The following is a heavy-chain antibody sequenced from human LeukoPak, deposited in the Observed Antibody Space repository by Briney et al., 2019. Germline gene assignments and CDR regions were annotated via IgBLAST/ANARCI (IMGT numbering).Heavy chain of an antibody. J-gene: IGHJ6*02. CDR1: GGSFSGYY. CDR2: INHSGST. Sequence: SENLSLTWAVYGGSFSGYYWSWIRQPPGKGLEWIGEINHSGSTNYNPSLKSRVTISVDTSKNQFSLKLSSVTAADTAVYYCARVSPIYCSGGSCYYYYYYGMDVWGQGTTVTVSS. CDR3: ARVSPIYCSGGSCYYYYYYGMDV. V-gene: IGHV4-34*01. D-gene: IGHD2-15*01.